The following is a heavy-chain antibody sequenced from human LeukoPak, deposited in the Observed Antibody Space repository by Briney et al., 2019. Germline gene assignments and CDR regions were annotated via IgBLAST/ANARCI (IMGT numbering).Heavy chain of an antibody. CDR2: IYPGDSDT. D-gene: IGHD6-13*01. J-gene: IGHJ4*02. CDR3: ARANRYSSSWYPFDY. V-gene: IGHV5-51*01. CDR1: GSGFTSYW. Sequence: GASLEISCKGSGSGFTSYWIGWVRPMPGKGLEWMGIIYPGDSDTRYSPSFQGQVTISADKSISTAYLQWSSLKASDTAMYYCARANRYSSSWYPFDYWGQGTLVTVSS.